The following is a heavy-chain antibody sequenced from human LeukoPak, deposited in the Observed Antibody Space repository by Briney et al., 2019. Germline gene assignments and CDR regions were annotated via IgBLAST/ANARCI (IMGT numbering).Heavy chain of an antibody. CDR2: MKEDGSEK. J-gene: IGHJ4*02. CDR3: ARDSARSDY. CDR1: GFIFRRYW. V-gene: IGHV3-7*01. D-gene: IGHD6-6*01. Sequence: GGSLRLSCAASGFIFRRYWMSWVRQAPGKGLEWVANMKEDGSEKYYVDFAKGRFTISRDNAENSVYLQMNSLRAEDTAVHYCARDSARSDYSGQGTLVTVSS.